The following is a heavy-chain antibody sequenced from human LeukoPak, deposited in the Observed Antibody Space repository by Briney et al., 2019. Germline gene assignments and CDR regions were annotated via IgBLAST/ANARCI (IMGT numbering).Heavy chain of an antibody. V-gene: IGHV1-69*06. CDR3: AAEYGDYPYYFDY. Sequence: SVKVSCKAPGGTFSSYAISWVRQAPGQGLVWMGGIIPIFGTANYAQKFQGRVTITADKSTSTAYMELSSLRSEDTAVYYCAAEYGDYPYYFDYWGQGTLVTVSS. CDR1: GGTFSSYA. CDR2: IIPIFGTA. D-gene: IGHD4-17*01. J-gene: IGHJ4*02.